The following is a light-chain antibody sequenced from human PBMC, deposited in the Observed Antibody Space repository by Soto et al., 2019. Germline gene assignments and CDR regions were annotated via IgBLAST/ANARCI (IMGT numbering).Light chain of an antibody. CDR3: QQYGSSSWT. CDR1: QSVSSSY. CDR2: GAS. Sequence: EIVLTQSPGTLSLSPGERATLSCRASQSVSSSYVAWYQQKPGQAPRLLIYGASSRATGIPDRFSGSGSGTDFTLTISRLEPEDFAVYYCQQYGSSSWTFGPGTKVDI. J-gene: IGKJ1*01. V-gene: IGKV3-20*01.